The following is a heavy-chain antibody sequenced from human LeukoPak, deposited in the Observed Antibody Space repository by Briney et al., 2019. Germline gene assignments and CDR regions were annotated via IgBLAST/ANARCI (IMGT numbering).Heavy chain of an antibody. CDR2: IYWNDDD. Sequence: SGPSLVKPADALTLTCTFSGFALTARGEGVGWIRQPPGKALGRLAPIYWNDDDRYTTSLNTRPSFTEHTSINHDVLTVCNCATVDTATYFCAHTSYNHDAGPSYSYFFASWGQGTLVTVSS. D-gene: IGHD1-1*01. J-gene: IGHJ4*02. V-gene: IGHV2-5*01. CDR3: AHTSYNHDAGPSYSYFFAS. CDR1: GFALTARGEG.